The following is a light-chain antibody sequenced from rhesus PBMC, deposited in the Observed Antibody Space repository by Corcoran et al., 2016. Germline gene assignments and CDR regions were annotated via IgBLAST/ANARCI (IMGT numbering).Light chain of an antibody. CDR2: YAS. CDR3: QQYIGYPWT. J-gene: IGKJ1*01. Sequence: DIQMPQSPSSLSASVGDTVTITCRASQGINNYLAWYQQKPGKARKPRIYYASNLESGVPSTFSGSGCGTDFTLTISSLQPDDFAIYYCQQYIGYPWTFGQGTKVEIK. V-gene: IGKV1S14*01. CDR1: QGINNY.